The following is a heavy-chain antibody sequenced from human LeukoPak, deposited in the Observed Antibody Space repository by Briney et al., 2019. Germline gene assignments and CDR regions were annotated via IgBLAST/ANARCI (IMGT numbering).Heavy chain of an antibody. J-gene: IGHJ4*02. D-gene: IGHD4-17*01. CDR2: ISSSSSYI. Sequence: GASLRLSCAASGFTFSNYAMNWVRQAPGKGLEWVSSISSSSSYIYYADSVKGRFTISRDNAKNSLYLQMNSLRAEDTAVYYCARMTTATSFDYWGQGTLVTVSS. V-gene: IGHV3-21*01. CDR3: ARMTTATSFDY. CDR1: GFTFSNYA.